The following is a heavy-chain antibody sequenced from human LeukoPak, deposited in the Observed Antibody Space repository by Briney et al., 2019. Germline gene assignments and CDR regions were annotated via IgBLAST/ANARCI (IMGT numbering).Heavy chain of an antibody. Sequence: GGSLRLSCAASGFTFRNYWMNWVRQAPGKGLEWVANIKQDGSEQYYVDSVKGRFTISRDNAKNSLYLQMNSLRAEDTAVYYCAGFPHHYSSIFWGQGTLVTVSP. CDR3: AGFPHHYSSIF. CDR1: GFTFRNYW. V-gene: IGHV3-7*01. CDR2: IKQDGSEQ. J-gene: IGHJ4*02. D-gene: IGHD6-13*01.